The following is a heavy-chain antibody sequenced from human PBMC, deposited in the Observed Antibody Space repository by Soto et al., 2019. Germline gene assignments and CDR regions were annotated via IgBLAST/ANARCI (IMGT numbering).Heavy chain of an antibody. Sequence: QVQLQESGPGLVKPSETLSLTCTVSGDSLTNYYCSWFRQPPGKGLEWIGYIMYSGYSAYNLFVKKRITISMDTSNAQFSLILESVTATDTAVYYCARHGVGPLHGRVDVWCQWTTVIVSS. J-gene: IGHJ6*02. D-gene: IGHD3-10*01. CDR1: GDSLTNYY. V-gene: IGHV4-59*08. CDR3: ARHGVGPLHGRVDV. CDR2: IMYSGYS.